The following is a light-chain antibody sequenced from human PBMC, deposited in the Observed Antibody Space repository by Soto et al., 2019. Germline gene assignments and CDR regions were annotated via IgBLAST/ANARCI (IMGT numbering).Light chain of an antibody. CDR3: QQYGSSAWT. J-gene: IGKJ1*01. Sequence: EIVLTQSPGTLSLSPGERATLSCRASQSVSSSYLAWYQQKPGQAPRLLLYGASSRASGVPDRFSGSGSGTDFTLTFSRLEPEDFAVYYGQQYGSSAWTCGQGTKVEI. V-gene: IGKV3-20*01. CDR1: QSVSSSY. CDR2: GAS.